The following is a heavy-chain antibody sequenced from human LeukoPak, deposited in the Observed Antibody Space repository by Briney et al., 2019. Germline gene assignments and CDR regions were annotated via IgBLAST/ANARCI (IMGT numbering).Heavy chain of an antibody. D-gene: IGHD4-23*01. J-gene: IGHJ4*02. CDR1: GFTFDDYG. V-gene: IGHV3-20*04. Sequence: GGSLRLSCAAPGFTFDDYGLSWAGQAPGKGLEWVSGINWNGGSTGYADSVKGRFTISRDNAKNSLYLQMNSLRAEDTALYYCARDSPDYGGNGIDYWGQGTLVTVSS. CDR3: ARDSPDYGGNGIDY. CDR2: INWNGGST.